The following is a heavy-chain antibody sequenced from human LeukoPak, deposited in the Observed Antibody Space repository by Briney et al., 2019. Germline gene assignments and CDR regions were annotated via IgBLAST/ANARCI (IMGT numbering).Heavy chain of an antibody. CDR2: ITWNGGNT. Sequence: SLRLSCAASGFTFDDYAMHWVRQAPGKGLEWVSGITWNGGNTVYADSVKGRFTISRDNAKNSLYLQMNSLRAEDTALYYCAKGVRITMVRGAFDIWGQGTMVTVSS. V-gene: IGHV3-9*01. CDR1: GFTFDDYA. D-gene: IGHD3-10*01. CDR3: AKGVRITMVRGAFDI. J-gene: IGHJ3*02.